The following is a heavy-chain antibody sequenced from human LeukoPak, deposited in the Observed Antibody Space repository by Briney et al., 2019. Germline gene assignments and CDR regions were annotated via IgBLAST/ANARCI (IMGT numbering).Heavy chain of an antibody. D-gene: IGHD3-16*02. CDR2: INHSGST. V-gene: IGHV4-34*01. Sequence: ETLSLTCAVYDGPFSGYYWSWIRQPPGKGLEWIGEINHSGSTNYNPSLKSRVTISLDTSKSQFSLKVRYVTAADTAVYYCARVRVYGYVWGSYRSEIDYWGQGTLVTVSP. J-gene: IGHJ4*02. CDR3: ARVRVYGYVWGSYRSEIDY. CDR1: DGPFSGYY.